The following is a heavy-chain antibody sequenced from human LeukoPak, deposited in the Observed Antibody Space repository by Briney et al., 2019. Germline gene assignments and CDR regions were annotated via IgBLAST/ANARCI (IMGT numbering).Heavy chain of an antibody. J-gene: IGHJ4*02. Sequence: GGSLRLSCAASGLTFSSHWMHWVRQAPGKGLEWVAVISYDGSNKYYADSVKGRFTISRDNSKNTLYLQMNSLRAEDTAVYYCAKDLYAYCGGDCYSGYFDYWGQGTLVTVSS. V-gene: IGHV3-30*18. CDR3: AKDLYAYCGGDCYSGYFDY. CDR1: GLTFSSHW. CDR2: ISYDGSNK. D-gene: IGHD2-21*02.